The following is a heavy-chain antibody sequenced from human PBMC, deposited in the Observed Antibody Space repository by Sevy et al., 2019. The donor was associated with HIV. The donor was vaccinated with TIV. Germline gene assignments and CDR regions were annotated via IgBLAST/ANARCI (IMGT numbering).Heavy chain of an antibody. J-gene: IGHJ4*02. D-gene: IGHD6-19*01. CDR1: GFTFDDST. V-gene: IGHV3-43*01. CDR2: ISWDGGST. Sequence: GGSLRLSCAASGFTFDDSTMHWVRQAPGKGLEWVTLISWDGGSTYYADSVKGRFTISRDNSKNSLYLQMNSLRTEDTALYYCAKDGRMGGSSGWLYYWGQGTLVTVSS. CDR3: AKDGRMGGSSGWLYY.